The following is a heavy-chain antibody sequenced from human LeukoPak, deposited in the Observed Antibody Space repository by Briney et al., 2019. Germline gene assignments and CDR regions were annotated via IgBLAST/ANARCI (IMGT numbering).Heavy chain of an antibody. Sequence: PGGSLRLSCAASGFIFSTHAVSWVRQAPGKGLEWVSDISASGGSTYYADSVKGRFTISRDNSKNTLYLQLNSLRAEDTAVYYCVKDQSGSGSWWGQGTLVTVSS. CDR1: GFIFSTHA. J-gene: IGHJ4*02. V-gene: IGHV3-23*01. CDR2: ISASGGST. D-gene: IGHD3-10*01. CDR3: VKDQSGSGSW.